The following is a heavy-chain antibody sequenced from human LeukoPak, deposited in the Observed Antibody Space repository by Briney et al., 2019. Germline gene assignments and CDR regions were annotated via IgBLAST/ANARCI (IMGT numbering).Heavy chain of an antibody. V-gene: IGHV1-2*02. CDR3: ARHYCSGGSCYSIFDY. CDR2: INPNSGGT. Sequence: ASVKVSRKASGYTFTGYYMHWVRQAPGQGLEWMGWINPNSGGTNYAQKFQGRVTMTRDTSISTAYMELSRLRSDDTAVYYCARHYCSGGSCYSIFDYWGQGTLVTVSS. J-gene: IGHJ4*02. CDR1: GYTFTGYY. D-gene: IGHD2-15*01.